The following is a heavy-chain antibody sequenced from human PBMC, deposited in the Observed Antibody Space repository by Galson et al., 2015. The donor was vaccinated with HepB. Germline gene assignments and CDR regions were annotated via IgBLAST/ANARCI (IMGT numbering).Heavy chain of an antibody. CDR1: GFTFSSYW. Sequence: SLRLSCAASGFTFSSYWMHWVRQAPGKGLVWVSRINSDGSSTSYADSVKGRFTISRDNAKNTLYLQMNSLRAEDTAVYYCASAGAKVRGVISLVDYWGQGTLVTVSS. CDR2: INSDGSST. J-gene: IGHJ4*02. CDR3: ASAGAKVRGVISLVDY. D-gene: IGHD3-10*01. V-gene: IGHV3-74*01.